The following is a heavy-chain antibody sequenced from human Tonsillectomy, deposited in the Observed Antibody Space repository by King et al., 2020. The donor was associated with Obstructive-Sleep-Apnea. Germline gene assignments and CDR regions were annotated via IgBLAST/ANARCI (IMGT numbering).Heavy chain of an antibody. CDR1: GFTFDDYA. J-gene: IGHJ6*02. D-gene: IGHD2-2*01. Sequence: VQLVESGGGLVQPGRSLRLSCAAAGFTFDDYAMHWVRQSPGKGLEWVSGISWNSGSIGYADSVTGRFTISRDNAKNSLYLQRNSLGPEDTALYYCAKDGVPAANYYYYGMDVWGQGTTVTVSS. CDR2: ISWNSGSI. V-gene: IGHV3-9*01. CDR3: AKDGVPAANYYYYGMDV.